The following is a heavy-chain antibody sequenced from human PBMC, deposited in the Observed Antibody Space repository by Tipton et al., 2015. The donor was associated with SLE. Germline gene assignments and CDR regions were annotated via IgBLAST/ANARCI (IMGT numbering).Heavy chain of an antibody. V-gene: IGHV4-39*07. J-gene: IGHJ6*02. CDR3: VRGSRITVFGVIYDMDV. Sequence: LRLSCTVSGGSISSSSYYWGWIRQPPGKGLEWIGSIYHSGSTYYNPSLKSRVTISVDTSKNQFSLKLSSVTAADTAVYYCVRGSRITVFGVIYDMDVWGQGTTVTVSS. CDR1: GGSISSSSYY. D-gene: IGHD3-3*01. CDR2: IYHSGST.